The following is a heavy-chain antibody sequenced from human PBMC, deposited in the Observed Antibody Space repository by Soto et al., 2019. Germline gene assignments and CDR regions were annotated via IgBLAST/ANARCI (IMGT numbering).Heavy chain of an antibody. CDR2: IYYSGST. D-gene: IGHD3-10*01. Sequence: PSETLSLTCTVSGGSISSYYWSWIRQPPGKGLEWIGYIYYSGSTNYNPSLKSRVTISVDTSKNQFSLKLSSVTAADTAVYYCARQQLLWFGELPRGAFDIWGQGTMVTVSS. V-gene: IGHV4-59*01. CDR1: GGSISSYY. CDR3: ARQQLLWFGELPRGAFDI. J-gene: IGHJ3*02.